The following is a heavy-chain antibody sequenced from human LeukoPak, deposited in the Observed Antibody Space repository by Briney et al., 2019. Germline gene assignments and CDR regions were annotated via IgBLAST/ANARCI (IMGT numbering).Heavy chain of an antibody. CDR3: ARAYDSSGYYYLDY. CDR1: GYTFTSYG. Sequence: GASVKVSCKASGYTFTSYGISWVRQAPGQGLEWMGWISAYNGNTNYAQKFQGWVTMTRDTSISTAYMELSRLRSDDTAVYYCARAYDSSGYYYLDYWGQGTLVTVSS. V-gene: IGHV1-18*01. CDR2: ISAYNGNT. J-gene: IGHJ4*02. D-gene: IGHD3-22*01.